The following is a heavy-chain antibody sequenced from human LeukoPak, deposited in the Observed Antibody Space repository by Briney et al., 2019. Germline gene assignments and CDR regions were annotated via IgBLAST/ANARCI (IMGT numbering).Heavy chain of an antibody. CDR3: ARAVEYQMPYYFDY. CDR2: IHYSGST. J-gene: IGHJ4*02. D-gene: IGHD2-2*01. CDR1: GGSISSYY. V-gene: IGHV4-59*01. Sequence: SETLSLTCTVSGGSISSYYWSWIRQPPGKGLEWIGYIHYSGSTNYNPSLKSRVTILVDTSKNLLSLKLSSSTAADTAVYYCARAVEYQMPYYFDYWGQGTLVTVSS.